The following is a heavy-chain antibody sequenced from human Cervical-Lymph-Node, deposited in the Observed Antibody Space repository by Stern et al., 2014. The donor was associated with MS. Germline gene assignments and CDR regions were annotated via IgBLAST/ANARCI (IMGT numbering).Heavy chain of an antibody. CDR1: GGTFSSYA. CDR2: IIPIFGTA. J-gene: IGHJ6*02. Sequence: VQLVQSGAEVKKPGSSVKVSCKASGGTFSSYAISWVRHAPGQGLEWMGGIIPIFGTATYAQKFQGRVTITADESTSPAYMELSSLRSEDTAVYYCSLWRGDYYYYGMDVWGQGTTVTVSS. D-gene: IGHD2-21*01. CDR3: SLWRGDYYYYGMDV. V-gene: IGHV1-69*01.